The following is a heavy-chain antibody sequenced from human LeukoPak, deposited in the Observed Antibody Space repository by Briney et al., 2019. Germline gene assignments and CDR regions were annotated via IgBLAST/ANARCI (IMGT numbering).Heavy chain of an antibody. CDR1: GGSISSYY. V-gene: IGHV4-4*07. J-gene: IGHJ6*02. CDR2: IYSSGGT. Sequence: SETLSLTCTVSGGSISSYYWSWIRQPAGKGLEWIGRIYSSGGTNYNPSLKSRVTMSVDTSKNQFSLKLSSVTAADTAVYYCARGNIAVAGTGYYYYGMDVWGQGTTVTLSS. CDR3: ARGNIAVAGTGYYYYGMDV. D-gene: IGHD6-19*01.